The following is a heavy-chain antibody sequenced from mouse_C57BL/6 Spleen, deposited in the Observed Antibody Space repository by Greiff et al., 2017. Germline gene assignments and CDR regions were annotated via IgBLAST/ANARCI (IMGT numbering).Heavy chain of an antibody. Sequence: QVQLQQPGAELVKPGASVKLSCKASGYTFTSYWMHWVKQRPGQGLEWIGMIHPTSGSTNYNEKFKSKATLTVDKSSSTAYMQLSSLTSEDSAVYYCARNDYDDGYAMDYWGQGTSVTVSS. J-gene: IGHJ4*01. CDR1: GYTFTSYW. V-gene: IGHV1-64*01. CDR3: ARNDYDDGYAMDY. D-gene: IGHD2-4*01. CDR2: IHPTSGST.